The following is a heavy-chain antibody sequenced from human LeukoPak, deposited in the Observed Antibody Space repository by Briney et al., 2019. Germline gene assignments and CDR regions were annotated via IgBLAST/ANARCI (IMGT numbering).Heavy chain of an antibody. V-gene: IGHV3-30*18. J-gene: IGHJ4*02. D-gene: IGHD6-6*01. CDR1: AFTFSSYG. CDR2: ISYDGSNK. Sequence: GGSLRLSCAASAFTFSSYGMHWVRQAPAKGLEWVAVISYDGSNKYYGDSVKGRFTISRDNSKNTLFLQMNSLRAEDTAVYYCAKDQSIAARFFHYWGQGTLVTVSS. CDR3: AKDQSIAARFFHY.